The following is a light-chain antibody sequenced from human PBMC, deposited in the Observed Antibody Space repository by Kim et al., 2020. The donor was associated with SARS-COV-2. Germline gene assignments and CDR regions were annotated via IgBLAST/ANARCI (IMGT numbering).Light chain of an antibody. CDR3: QAWDSSNVV. Sequence: SYELTQPPSVSVSPGQTASITCSGDKLGDKYACWYQQKPGQSPVLVIYQDSKLPSGIPELFSGSNSGNTATLTISGTQAMDEADYYCQAWDSSNVVFGRG. V-gene: IGLV3-1*01. J-gene: IGLJ2*01. CDR2: QDS. CDR1: KLGDKY.